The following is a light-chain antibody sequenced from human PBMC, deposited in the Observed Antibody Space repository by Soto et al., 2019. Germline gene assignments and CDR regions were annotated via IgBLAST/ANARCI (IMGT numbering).Light chain of an antibody. CDR1: RSVRSY. CDR3: QQAYAWPPIT. V-gene: IGKV3-11*01. J-gene: IGKJ5*01. Sequence: EIVLTQSPATLSLSPGERATLSCRASRSVRSYLAWYQQKPCQAPSLLIYDASTRAAGIPARFSGSGCETDFTLTISNLEPEDFSVYYCQQAYAWPPITFGQGTRLEIK. CDR2: DAS.